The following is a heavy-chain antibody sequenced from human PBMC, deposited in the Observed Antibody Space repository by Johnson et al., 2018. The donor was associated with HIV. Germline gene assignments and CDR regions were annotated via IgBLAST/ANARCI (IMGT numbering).Heavy chain of an antibody. CDR3: ASLGGLDAAFDI. D-gene: IGHD3-10*01. V-gene: IGHV3-30*19. CDR1: GFSFSSYG. Sequence: LVESGGGVVQPGGSLRLSCAASGFSFSSYGMHWVRQAPGRGLEWVAVISYDGSNKYYADSVKGRLTISRVNAKNSLYLQMNSLRSEDTAVYYCASLGGLDAAFDIWGQGTMVTVSS. CDR2: ISYDGSNK. J-gene: IGHJ3*02.